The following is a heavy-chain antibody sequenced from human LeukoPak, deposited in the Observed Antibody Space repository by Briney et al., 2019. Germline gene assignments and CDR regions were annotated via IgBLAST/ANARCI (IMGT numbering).Heavy chain of an antibody. J-gene: IGHJ4*02. CDR2: MNPSSGYT. CDR3: ARERGGSGYLLDY. CDR1: GYTFTSLD. Sequence: ASVKVSCKASGYTFTSLDINWVRQAPGQGLEWMGWMNPSSGYTGYAQQYQGRVTFTRSTSISTAYMEVSSLRSEDTAVYYCARERGGSGYLLDYWGQGTLVTVSS. D-gene: IGHD3-22*01. V-gene: IGHV1-8*03.